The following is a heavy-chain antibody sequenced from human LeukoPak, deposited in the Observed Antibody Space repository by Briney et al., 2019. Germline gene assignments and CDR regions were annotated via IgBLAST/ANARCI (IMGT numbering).Heavy chain of an antibody. D-gene: IGHD4-17*01. CDR3: ARSSDYVFDY. CDR1: GYSFAINW. CDR2: IYPGDSDT. V-gene: IGHV5-51*01. Sequence: HGESLKISCKGSGYSFAINWIGWVRQMPGKGLEWMGVIYPGDSDTRYSPSFQGQVTISADMSISTAYLQWSSLKASDTAMYYCARSSDYVFDYWGQGTLVTVSS. J-gene: IGHJ4*02.